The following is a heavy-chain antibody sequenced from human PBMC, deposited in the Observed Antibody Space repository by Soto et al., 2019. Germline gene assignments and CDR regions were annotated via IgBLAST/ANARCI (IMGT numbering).Heavy chain of an antibody. D-gene: IGHD2-15*01. Sequence: GGSLRLSCAASGFTFDDYGMSWVRQAPGKGLEWVSGINWNGGSTGYADSVKGRFTISRDTPKNSLYLQRNSLRAEDKALYYCARDPGYCSGGSCYPYYYYGMDVWGQGTTVTVSS. CDR3: ARDPGYCSGGSCYPYYYYGMDV. V-gene: IGHV3-20*04. CDR2: INWNGGST. J-gene: IGHJ6*02. CDR1: GFTFDDYG.